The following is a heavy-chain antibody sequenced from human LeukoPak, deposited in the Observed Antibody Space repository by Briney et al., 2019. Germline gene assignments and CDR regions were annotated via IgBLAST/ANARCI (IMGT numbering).Heavy chain of an antibody. J-gene: IGHJ6*03. V-gene: IGHV3-48*01. CDR3: ARALSYCSSTSCSLYYYYYYMDA. D-gene: IGHD2-2*01. CDR2: ISSGSTTI. CDR1: GFTFSSYS. Sequence: GGSLRLSCAASGFTFSSYSMNWVRQAPGKGLEWVSYISSGSTTIYQADSVKGRFTISRDNAKNSLYLQMNSLRAEDTAVYYCARALSYCSSTSCSLYYYYYYMDAWGKGTTVTVSS.